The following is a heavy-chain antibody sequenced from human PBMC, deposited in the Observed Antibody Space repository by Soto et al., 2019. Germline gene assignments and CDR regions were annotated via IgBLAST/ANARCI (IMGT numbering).Heavy chain of an antibody. V-gene: IGHV3-74*01. J-gene: IGHJ4*02. Sequence: EVQLVESGGGLVQPVGSRRLSCAASGFTFSRYWMHWVRQAPGKGLVWVSRSSDDGSITTYADSVKGRFTVSRDNAKNTLYLQMNSLRVEDTAMYYCARSTSNGGNSFGGQGTLVTVSS. CDR3: ARSTSNGGNSF. D-gene: IGHD2-21*02. CDR2: SSDDGSIT. CDR1: GFTFSRYW.